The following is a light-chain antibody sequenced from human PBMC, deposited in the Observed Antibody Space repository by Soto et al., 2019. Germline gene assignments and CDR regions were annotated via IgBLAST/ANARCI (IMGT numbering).Light chain of an antibody. CDR1: QSIDNNY. J-gene: IGKJ1*01. CDR2: GAS. V-gene: IGKV3-20*01. CDR3: QQYSRAPLT. Sequence: EIVLTHSPGTLSLSPGERATPSCRASQSIDNNYLAWYQQKPGQAPRLVTYGASTRATDIPDRFSASGSGTDFTLTISRLEPEDFAVYYCQQYSRAPLTFGQGTKVDIK.